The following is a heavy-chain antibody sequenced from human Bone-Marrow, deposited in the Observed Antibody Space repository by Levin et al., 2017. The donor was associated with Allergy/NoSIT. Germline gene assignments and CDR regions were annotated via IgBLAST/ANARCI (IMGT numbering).Heavy chain of an antibody. CDR2: IYSGGST. Sequence: PGGSLRLSCAASGFTVSSNYMSWVRQAPGKGLEWVSVIYSGGSTYYADSVKGRFTISRDNAKNMLYLQMNSLRAEDTAVYYCATLAAAGLYFDYWGQGTLVTVSS. CDR3: ATLAAAGLYFDY. CDR1: GFTVSSNY. J-gene: IGHJ4*02. V-gene: IGHV3-53*01. D-gene: IGHD6-13*01.